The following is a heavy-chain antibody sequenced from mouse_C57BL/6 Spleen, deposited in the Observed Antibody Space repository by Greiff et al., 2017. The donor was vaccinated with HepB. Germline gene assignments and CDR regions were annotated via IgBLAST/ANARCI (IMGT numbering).Heavy chain of an antibody. CDR1: GYTFTRYW. CDR3: ARGYYGSSVYYAMDY. Sequence: QVQLQQPGAELVKPGASVKMSCKASGYTFTRYWITWVKQRPGQGLEWIGDIYPGSGSTNYNEKFKSKATLTVDTSSSTAYMQLSSLTSEDSAVYYCARGYYGSSVYYAMDYWGQGTSVTVSS. V-gene: IGHV1-55*01. J-gene: IGHJ4*01. D-gene: IGHD1-1*01. CDR2: IYPGSGST.